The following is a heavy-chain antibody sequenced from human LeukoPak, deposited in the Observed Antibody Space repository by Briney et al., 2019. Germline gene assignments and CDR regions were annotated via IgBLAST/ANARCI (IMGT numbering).Heavy chain of an antibody. CDR2: INPGGGGT. D-gene: IGHD6-13*01. V-gene: IGHV1-46*01. CDR1: GYTFTSYY. CDR3: ARDRLAASWYAFDY. J-gene: IGHJ4*02. Sequence: GAAAKASCKASGYTFTSYYMHWVRQAPGQGLEWMGIINPGGGGTSYAQKFQGTVTMTRDTSTSTLYMELSSLTSEDTAVYYCARDRLAASWYAFDYWGQGTLIADSS.